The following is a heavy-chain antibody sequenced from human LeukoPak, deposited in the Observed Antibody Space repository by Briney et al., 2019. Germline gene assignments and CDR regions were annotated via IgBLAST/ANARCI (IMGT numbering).Heavy chain of an antibody. CDR2: ISGSGGST. V-gene: IGHV3-23*01. CDR3: AKVLSTTVTTGYGMDV. J-gene: IGHJ6*02. CDR1: GFTFSSYA. D-gene: IGHD4-17*01. Sequence: GGSLRLSCTASGFTFSSYAMSWVRQAPGKGLEWVSAISGSGGSTYYADSVKGRFTISRDNSKNTLYLQMNSLRAEDTAVYYCAKVLSTTVTTGYGMDVWGQGTTVTVSS.